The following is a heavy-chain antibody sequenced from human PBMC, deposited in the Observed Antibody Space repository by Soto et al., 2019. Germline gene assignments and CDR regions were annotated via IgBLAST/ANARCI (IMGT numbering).Heavy chain of an antibody. V-gene: IGHV3-11*01. J-gene: IGHJ5*02. Sequence: GGSLRLSCAASGFTFSDYYMSWIRQAPGKGLEWVSYISSSGSTIYYADSVKGRFTISRDNAKNSPYLQMNSLRAEDTAVYYCARDRREQTIGFDPWGQGTLVTVSS. CDR3: ARDRREQTIGFDP. CDR1: GFTFSDYY. CDR2: ISSSGSTI. D-gene: IGHD1-26*01.